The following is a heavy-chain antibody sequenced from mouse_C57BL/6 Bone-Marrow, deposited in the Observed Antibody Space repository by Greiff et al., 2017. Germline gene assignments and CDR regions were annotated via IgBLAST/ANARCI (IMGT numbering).Heavy chain of an antibody. V-gene: IGHV1-15*01. D-gene: IGHD1-1*01. CDR3: TRGRIYYYGSSYGYYFDY. Sequence: QVQLQQSGAELVRPGASVTLSCKASGYTFTDYEMHWVKQTPVHGLEWIGAIDPETGGTAYNQKFKGKAILTADKSSSTAYMELRSLTSEDSAVYYCTRGRIYYYGSSYGYYFDYWGQGTTLTVSS. J-gene: IGHJ2*01. CDR1: GYTFTDYE. CDR2: IDPETGGT.